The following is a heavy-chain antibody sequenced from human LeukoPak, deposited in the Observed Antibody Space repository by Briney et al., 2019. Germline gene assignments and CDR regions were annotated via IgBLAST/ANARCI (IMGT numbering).Heavy chain of an antibody. D-gene: IGHD6-19*01. V-gene: IGHV3-53*01. CDR1: GFTVSTNY. Sequence: GGSLRLSCAASGFTVSTNYMSWVRQAPGKGLEWVSFLYSAGYTYYVDSVTGRFTISRDNSKNTLYLQMSNLRAEDTAVYFCARVIAVADSAEYFQHWGQGTLVTVSS. J-gene: IGHJ1*01. CDR2: LYSAGYT. CDR3: ARVIAVADSAEYFQH.